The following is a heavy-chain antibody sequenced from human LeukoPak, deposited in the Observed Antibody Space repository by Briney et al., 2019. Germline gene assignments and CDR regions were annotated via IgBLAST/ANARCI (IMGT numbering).Heavy chain of an antibody. Sequence: GGSLRLSCTASGFTFSSYVLSWIRQAPGKGLEWVSYINHNGETIYYADSVKGRFTISRDNAKNLLYMQMSSLRDEDTAVYYCARDTDWAFDYWGQGTLVTVSS. CDR2: INHNGETI. D-gene: IGHD3-9*01. CDR3: ARDTDWAFDY. V-gene: IGHV3-48*02. J-gene: IGHJ4*02. CDR1: GFTFSSYV.